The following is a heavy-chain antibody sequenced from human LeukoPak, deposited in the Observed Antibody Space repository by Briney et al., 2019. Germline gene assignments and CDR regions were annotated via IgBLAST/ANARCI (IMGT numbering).Heavy chain of an antibody. CDR3: ARADLVGAEYYFDY. CDR2: ISSSSSYI. J-gene: IGHJ4*02. V-gene: IGHV3-21*01. D-gene: IGHD1-26*01. Sequence: GGSLRLSCAASGFTFSSYSMNWVRQAPGKGLEWVSSISSSSSYIYYADSVKGRFTISRDNAKNSLYLQMNSLRAKDTAVYYCARADLVGAEYYFDYWGQGTLVTVSS. CDR1: GFTFSSYS.